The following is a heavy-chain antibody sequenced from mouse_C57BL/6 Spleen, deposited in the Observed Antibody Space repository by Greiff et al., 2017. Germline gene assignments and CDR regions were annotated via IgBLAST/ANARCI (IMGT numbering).Heavy chain of an antibody. CDR1: GFTFSSYG. J-gene: IGHJ2*01. Sequence: EVQLVESGGDLVKPGGSLKLSCAASGFTFSSYGMSWVRQTPDKRLEWVATISSGGSYTYYPASVKGRFTISRDNAKNTLYLQMSSLKSEDTAMYYCARDGYWGQGTTLTVSS. CDR3: ARDGY. V-gene: IGHV5-6*01. CDR2: ISSGGSYT.